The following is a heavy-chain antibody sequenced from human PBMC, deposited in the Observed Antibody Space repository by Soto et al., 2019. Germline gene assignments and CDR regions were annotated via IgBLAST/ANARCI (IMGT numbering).Heavy chain of an antibody. J-gene: IGHJ6*02. CDR1: GFTFSSYA. Sequence: QVQLVESGGGVVQPGRSLRLSCAASGFTFSSYAMHWVRQAPGKGLEWVAVISYDGSNKYYADSVKGRFTISRDNSKNTLYLQMNSLRAEDTAVYYCARESSSWYGYYYYYGMDVWGQGTTVTGSS. D-gene: IGHD6-13*01. CDR3: ARESSSWYGYYYYYGMDV. CDR2: ISYDGSNK. V-gene: IGHV3-30-3*01.